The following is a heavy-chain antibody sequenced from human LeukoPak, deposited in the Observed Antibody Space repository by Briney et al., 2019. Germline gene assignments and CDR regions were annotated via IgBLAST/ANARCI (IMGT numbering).Heavy chain of an antibody. V-gene: IGHV1-2*02. CDR2: INPNSGGT. D-gene: IGHD3-3*01. Sequence: ASVKVSCKASGYTFTGYYMHWVRQAPGQGLEWMGWINPNSGGTNYAQKFQGRVTMTRDTSISTAYMELSRLRSDDTAVYYCAREPIRFLEWFHRRGNNWFDPWGQGTLVTVSS. CDR3: AREPIRFLEWFHRRGNNWFDP. J-gene: IGHJ5*02. CDR1: GYTFTGYY.